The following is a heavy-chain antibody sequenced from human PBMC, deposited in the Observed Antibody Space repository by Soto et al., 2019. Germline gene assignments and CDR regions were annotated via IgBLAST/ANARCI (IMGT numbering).Heavy chain of an antibody. V-gene: IGHV4-59*01. Sequence: PSETLSLTCTVSGGSISSYYWTWIRQPPGKGLEWIGYIYSNERTNYNPSLKSRVTISVDTSKNQCSLKLRSVTAADTAVYYCTSGVNWNDVSDYWGQGTLVTVSS. CDR3: TSGVNWNDVSDY. J-gene: IGHJ4*02. CDR2: IYSNERT. D-gene: IGHD1-1*01. CDR1: GGSISSYY.